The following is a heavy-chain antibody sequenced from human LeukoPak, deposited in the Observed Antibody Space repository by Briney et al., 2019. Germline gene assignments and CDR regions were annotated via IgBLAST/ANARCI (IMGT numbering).Heavy chain of an antibody. V-gene: IGHV4-59*01. Sequence: SETLSLTCTVSGGSISSYNWSWIRQPPGEGLEWIGYIYYSGSTNYNPSLKSRVTISADTSKKQFSLKLSPVTAADTAVYYCARRAYSGSYLDYWGQGTLVTVSS. CDR1: GGSISSYN. D-gene: IGHD1-26*01. J-gene: IGHJ4*02. CDR3: ARRAYSGSYLDY. CDR2: IYYSGST.